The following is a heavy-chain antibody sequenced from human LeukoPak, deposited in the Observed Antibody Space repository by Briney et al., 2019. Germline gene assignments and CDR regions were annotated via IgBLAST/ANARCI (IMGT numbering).Heavy chain of an antibody. Sequence: GGSLRLSCVASGFTFSSYAMHWVRQAPGKGLEWVAVISYDGSNKYYADSVKGRFTISRDNSKNTLYLQMNSLRAEDTAVYYCVSTPAIRRLNFWGQGTLVTVSS. D-gene: IGHD3-16*01. J-gene: IGHJ4*02. V-gene: IGHV3-30-3*01. CDR3: VSTPAIRRLNF. CDR2: ISYDGSNK. CDR1: GFTFSSYA.